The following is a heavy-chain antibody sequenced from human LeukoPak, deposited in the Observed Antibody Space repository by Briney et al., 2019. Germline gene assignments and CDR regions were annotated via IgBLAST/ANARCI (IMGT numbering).Heavy chain of an antibody. CDR3: ARGSSGHIHPTKYFDL. J-gene: IGHJ2*01. V-gene: IGHV3-23*01. CDR1: GFTFSSYA. CDR2: ISGSGGST. D-gene: IGHD3-22*01. Sequence: GGSLRLSCAASGFTFSSYAMSWVRQAPGKGLEWVSAISGSGGSTYYPGSVKGRFTISRENAKNSLYLQMKSLRAGDTAVYYCARGSSGHIHPTKYFDLWGRGTLVTVSS.